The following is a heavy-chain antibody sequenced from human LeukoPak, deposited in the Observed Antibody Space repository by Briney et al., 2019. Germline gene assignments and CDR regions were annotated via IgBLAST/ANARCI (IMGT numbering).Heavy chain of an antibody. D-gene: IGHD2-2*02. CDR2: IYPGDSDT. V-gene: IGHV5-51*01. CDR3: ARLSGGRLGDIPHY. J-gene: IGHJ4*02. CDR1: GDGFDNYW. Sequence: GESLKISCRVSGDGFDNYWIGWVRQMPGKGLEWMGIIYPGDSDTRYSPSFQGQVTISADKSISTAYLQWSSLKASDTAMYYCARLSGGRLGDIPHYWGQGTLVTVSS.